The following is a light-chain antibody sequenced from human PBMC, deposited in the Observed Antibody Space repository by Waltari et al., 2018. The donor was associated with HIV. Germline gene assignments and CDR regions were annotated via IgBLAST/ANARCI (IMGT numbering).Light chain of an antibody. V-gene: IGLV3-21*02. CDR3: QVWESSSDHVV. J-gene: IGLJ2*01. CDR1: NIGSKS. CDR2: DDR. Sequence: SYVLTQSPSVSVALGQTASIACWGNNIGSKSVHWYQQKPGQAPALVIYDDRDRPSGIPERFSGSNSGHTATLSIGRVEAGDEADYYCQVWESSSDHVVIGGGTKLTV.